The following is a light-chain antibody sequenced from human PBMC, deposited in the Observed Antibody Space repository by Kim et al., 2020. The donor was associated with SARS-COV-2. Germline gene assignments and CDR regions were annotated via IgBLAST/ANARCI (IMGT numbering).Light chain of an antibody. V-gene: IGLV2-14*03. J-gene: IGLJ1*01. CDR1: SRDIGTYNF. CDR2: DVN. CDR3: SSFTSTSSPYV. Sequence: QSVLAQPASVSGSPGQSITISCTGTSRDIGTYNFVSWYQQHPGKAPKLIIFDVNDRPSGVSDRFSGSKSANTASLTISGLQAEDEADYYCSSFTSTSSPYVFGTGT.